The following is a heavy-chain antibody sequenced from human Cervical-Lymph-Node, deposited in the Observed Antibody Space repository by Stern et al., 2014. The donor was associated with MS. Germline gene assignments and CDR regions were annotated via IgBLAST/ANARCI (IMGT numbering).Heavy chain of an antibody. D-gene: IGHD3-22*01. CDR3: ARGLDDSSGYYPD. Sequence: VQLVQSGAEVKKPGSSVKVSCKASGGIFSSFAINWVRQAPGQGLEWMGGITVFFGTANYAQKFQGRVTITADESTSTAYMELSSLRSEDTAVYYCARGLDDSSGYYPDWGQGTLVTVSS. CDR1: GGIFSSFA. CDR2: ITVFFGTA. V-gene: IGHV1-69*01. J-gene: IGHJ4*02.